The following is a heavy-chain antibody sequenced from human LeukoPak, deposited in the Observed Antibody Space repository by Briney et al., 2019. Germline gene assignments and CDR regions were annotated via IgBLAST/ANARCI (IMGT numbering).Heavy chain of an antibody. J-gene: IGHJ3*01. CDR3: AKTIFEVTHAFDL. Sequence: GGSLRLSCAASGFTFTSYSMSWVRQAPGKALERVSAVSDGGDKAFYAVSVRGRFTISRDNSKNTVHLEMNSLRAGDTALYYCAKTIFEVTHAFDLWGQGTMVTVSS. CDR1: GFTFTSYS. V-gene: IGHV3-23*01. CDR2: VSDGGDKA. D-gene: IGHD3-3*01.